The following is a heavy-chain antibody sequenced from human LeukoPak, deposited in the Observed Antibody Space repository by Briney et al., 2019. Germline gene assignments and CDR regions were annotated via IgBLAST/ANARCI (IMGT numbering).Heavy chain of an antibody. J-gene: IGHJ4*02. CDR1: GYTFIAYY. D-gene: IGHD3-10*01. CDR2: INPNTGGT. CDR3: ARGSWFGDLLYAQPAYYFDY. Sequence: ASVKVSCKASGYTFIAYYLHWVRQAPGQGLEWMGWINPNTGGTNYAQNFQDRVTMTRDTSISTAYMDLSRLRSDDTAVYYCARGSWFGDLLYAQPAYYFDYWGQGTLVTVSS. V-gene: IGHV1-2*02.